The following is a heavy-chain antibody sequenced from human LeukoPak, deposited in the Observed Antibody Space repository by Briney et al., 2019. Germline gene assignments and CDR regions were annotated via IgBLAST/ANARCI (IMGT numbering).Heavy chain of an antibody. CDR1: GFNFRDHW. D-gene: IGHD6-19*01. CDR2: IKTDGSET. J-gene: IGHJ4*02. CDR3: VKNNGWFHLAQ. V-gene: IGHV3-7*03. Sequence: GGSLRLSCAASGFNFRDHWMDWVRQAPGKGLEWVGHIKTDGSETYYLASLRGRFSISRDNTNNALYLQMNSLGVEDKAVYYCVKNNGWFHLAQWGQGTLVNVSS.